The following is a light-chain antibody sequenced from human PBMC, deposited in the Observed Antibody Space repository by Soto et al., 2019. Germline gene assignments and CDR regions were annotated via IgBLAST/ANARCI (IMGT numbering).Light chain of an antibody. Sequence: DIQMTQSPSSLSASIGDRIIITCRASQDIRNSLAWYQQKPGKVPKLLIYAASTLQSGVPSRFSGSGSGTDFTLTISSLQPEDVATYSCQKYNSAPLTFGGGTKVDIK. CDR1: QDIRNS. CDR3: QKYNSAPLT. V-gene: IGKV1-27*01. J-gene: IGKJ4*01. CDR2: AAS.